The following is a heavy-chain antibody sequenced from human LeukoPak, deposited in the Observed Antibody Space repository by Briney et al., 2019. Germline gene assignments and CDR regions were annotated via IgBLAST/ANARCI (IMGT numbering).Heavy chain of an antibody. J-gene: IGHJ4*02. V-gene: IGHV3-13*01. CDR1: GFTFSSYD. CDR2: ISTTGDT. D-gene: IGHD5-24*01. CDR3: AKKAVEMATISY. Sequence: HSGGSLRLSCAASGFTFSSYDMHWVRQATGKGLEWVSAISTTGDTFYPGSVKGRFTISRDNSKNTLYLQMNSLRAEDTAVYYCAKKAVEMATISYWGQGTLVTVSS.